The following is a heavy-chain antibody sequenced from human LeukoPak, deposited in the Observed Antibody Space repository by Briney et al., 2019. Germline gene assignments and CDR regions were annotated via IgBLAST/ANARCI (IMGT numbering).Heavy chain of an antibody. V-gene: IGHV3-30-3*01. CDR1: GFTFSGYP. J-gene: IGHJ4*02. CDR3: ARDNAVAIDY. CDR2: ISYDGSNK. D-gene: IGHD6-19*01. Sequence: PGGSLRLSCAASGFTFSGYPIHWVRQAPGKGLEWVAVISYDGSNKYYADSVKGRFTISRDNSKNTLYLQMNSLRAEDTAVYYCARDNAVAIDYWGQGTLVTVSS.